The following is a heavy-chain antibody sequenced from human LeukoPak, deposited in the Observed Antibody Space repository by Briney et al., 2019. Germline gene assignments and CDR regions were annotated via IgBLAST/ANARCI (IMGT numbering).Heavy chain of an antibody. D-gene: IGHD6-13*01. CDR1: GGSFSGYY. V-gene: IGHV4-34*01. CDR2: INHSGST. J-gene: IGHJ6*03. Sequence: SETLSLTCAVYGGSFSGYYWSWIRQPTGKGLEWIGEINHSGSTNYNPSLKIRVTISVDTSKNQFSLKLSSVTAADTAVYYCARGGYSSSWPRDYYYYYYMDVWGKGTTVTVSS. CDR3: ARGGYSSSWPRDYYYYYYMDV.